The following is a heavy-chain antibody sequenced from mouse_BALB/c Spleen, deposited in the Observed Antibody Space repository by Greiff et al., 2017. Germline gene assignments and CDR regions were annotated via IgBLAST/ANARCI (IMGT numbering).Heavy chain of an antibody. CDR3: ARHDGFSWFAY. CDR2: ISSGGGST. Sequence: DVMLVESGGGLVKPGGSLKLSCAASGFAFSSYDMSWVRQTPEKRLEWVAYISSGGGSTYYPDTVKGRFTISRDNAKNTLYLQMSSLKSEDTAMYYCARHDGFSWFAYWGQGTLVTVSA. D-gene: IGHD2-3*01. V-gene: IGHV5-12-1*01. J-gene: IGHJ3*01. CDR1: GFAFSSYD.